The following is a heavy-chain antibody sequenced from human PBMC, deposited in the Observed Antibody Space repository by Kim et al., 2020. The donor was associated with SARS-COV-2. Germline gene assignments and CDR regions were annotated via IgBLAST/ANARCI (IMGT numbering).Heavy chain of an antibody. CDR1: GYTFTSYG. CDR3: ARDFTFITIFGVVIWVPVGDP. D-gene: IGHD3-3*01. J-gene: IGHJ5*02. Sequence: ASVKVSCKASGYTFTSYGISWVRQAPGQGLEWMGWISAYNGNTNYAQKLQGRVTMTTDTSTSTAYMELRSLRSDDTAVYYCARDFTFITIFGVVIWVPVGDPWGQGTLVTVSS. CDR2: ISAYNGNT. V-gene: IGHV1-18*01.